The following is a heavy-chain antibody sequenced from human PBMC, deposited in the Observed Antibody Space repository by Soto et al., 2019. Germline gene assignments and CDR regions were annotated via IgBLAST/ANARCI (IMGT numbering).Heavy chain of an antibody. J-gene: IGHJ6*02. V-gene: IGHV3-7*01. D-gene: IGHD6-13*01. CDR3: ARIAASGRAWDV. CDR2: IKQDGSEE. CDR1: GFTFSSYW. Sequence: EVQLVESRGGLVQPGGSLRLSCVDSGFTFSSYWMSWVRQAPVKGLEWVGNIKQDGSEENYVDSVKGRFTISRDNAKNSMYLQMNILRAEDTAVYYCARIAASGRAWDVWGQGTTVVVSS.